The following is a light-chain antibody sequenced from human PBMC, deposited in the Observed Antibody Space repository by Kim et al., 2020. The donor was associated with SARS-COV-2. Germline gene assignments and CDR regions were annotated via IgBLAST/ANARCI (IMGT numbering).Light chain of an antibody. J-gene: IGLJ2*01. CDR3: QAWDSSTVV. CDR1: KLGDKY. V-gene: IGLV3-1*01. CDR2: QDS. Sequence: VSQGQTASITGAGDKLGDKYACWYQQKPGQSPVLVIYQDSKRPSGIPERFSGSNSGNTATLTISGTQAMDEADYYCQAWDSSTVVFGGGTQLTVL.